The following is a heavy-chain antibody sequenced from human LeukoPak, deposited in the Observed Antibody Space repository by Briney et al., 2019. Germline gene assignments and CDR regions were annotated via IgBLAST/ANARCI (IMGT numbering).Heavy chain of an antibody. CDR2: IIPIFGTA. CDR3: ARLLYRPNWFDP. Sequence: SVKVSCKASGGTFSSYAVSWVRQAPGQGLEWMGGIIPIFGTANYAQKFQGRVTITADESTSTAYMELGSLRSEDTAVYYCARLLYRPNWFDPWGQGTLVTVSS. CDR1: GGTFSSYA. V-gene: IGHV1-69*13. J-gene: IGHJ5*02. D-gene: IGHD3-16*01.